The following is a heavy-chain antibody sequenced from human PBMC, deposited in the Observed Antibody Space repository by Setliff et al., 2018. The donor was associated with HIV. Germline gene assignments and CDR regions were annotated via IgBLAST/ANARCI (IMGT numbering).Heavy chain of an antibody. Sequence: GESLKISCRGSGYSFTSYWIGWVRQMPGKGLEWMGIIYPADSDTRYSPSFQGQVTISADKSMDTAYLQWSSLGVEDTAVYYCMRWGLPYAIDYWGQGMLVTVSS. CDR3: MRWGLPYAIDY. D-gene: IGHD2-21*02. CDR2: IYPADSDT. J-gene: IGHJ4*02. V-gene: IGHV5-51*01. CDR1: GYSFTSYW.